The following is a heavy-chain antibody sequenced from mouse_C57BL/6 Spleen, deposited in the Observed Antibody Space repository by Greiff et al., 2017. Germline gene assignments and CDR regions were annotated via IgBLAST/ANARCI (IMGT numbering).Heavy chain of an antibody. J-gene: IGHJ4*01. CDR3: ARRDGSSLYAMDY. CDR1: GFTFSDYG. V-gene: IGHV5-17*01. CDR2: ISSGSSTI. Sequence: EVKLMESGGGLVKPGGSLKLSCAASGFTFSDYGMHWVRQAPEKGLEWVAYISSGSSTIYYADTVKGGFTISRDNAKNTLFRQMTSLRSEDTAMYYCARRDGSSLYAMDYWGQGTSVTVSS. D-gene: IGHD1-1*01.